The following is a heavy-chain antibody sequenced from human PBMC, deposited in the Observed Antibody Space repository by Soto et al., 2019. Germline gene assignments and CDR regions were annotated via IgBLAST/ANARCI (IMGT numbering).Heavy chain of an antibody. J-gene: IGHJ6*02. V-gene: IGHV1-69*13. Sequence: GASVKVSCKASGGTFSSYAISWVRQAPGQGLELMGGIIPIFGTANYAQKFQGRVTITADESTSTAYMELSSLRSEDTAVYYCARHPGGRGYYYGMDVWGQGTTVTVSS. CDR3: ARHPGGRGYYYGMDV. D-gene: IGHD2-15*01. CDR1: GGTFSSYA. CDR2: IIPIFGTA.